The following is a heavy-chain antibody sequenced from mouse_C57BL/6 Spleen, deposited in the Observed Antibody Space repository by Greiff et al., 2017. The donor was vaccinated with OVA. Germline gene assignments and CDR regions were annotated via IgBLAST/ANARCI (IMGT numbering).Heavy chain of an antibody. Sequence: EVKLMESGAELVRPGASVKLSCTASGFNIKDDYMHWVKQRPEQGLEWIGWIDPENGDTEYASKFQGKATITADTSSNTAYLQLSSLTSEDTAVYYCTTRRVVGSYFDYWGQGTTLTVSS. CDR2: IDPENGDT. V-gene: IGHV14-4*01. D-gene: IGHD1-1*01. J-gene: IGHJ2*01. CDR3: TTRRVVGSYFDY. CDR1: GFNIKDDY.